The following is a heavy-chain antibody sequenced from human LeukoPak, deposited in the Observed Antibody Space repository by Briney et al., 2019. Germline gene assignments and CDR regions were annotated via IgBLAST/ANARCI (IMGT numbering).Heavy chain of an antibody. Sequence: GGSLRLSCAASGFTFSSYAMHWVRQAPGKGLEWVAVISYDGSNKYYADSVKGRFTISRDNSKNTLYLQMNSLRAEDTAVYYCAKCSSTTCYTFDPWGQGTLVTVSS. J-gene: IGHJ5*02. CDR3: AKCSSTTCYTFDP. D-gene: IGHD2-2*02. V-gene: IGHV3-30-3*01. CDR1: GFTFSSYA. CDR2: ISYDGSNK.